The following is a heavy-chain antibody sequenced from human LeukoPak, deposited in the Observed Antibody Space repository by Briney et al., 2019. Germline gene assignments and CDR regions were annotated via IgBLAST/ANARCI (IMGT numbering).Heavy chain of an antibody. J-gene: IGHJ3*02. CDR1: GFTFSSYA. CDR2: ISGSGGST. CDR3: AREIRVDTAMVADAFDI. V-gene: IGHV3-23*01. D-gene: IGHD5-18*01. Sequence: GGSLRLSCAASGFTFSSYAMSWVRQAPGKGLEWVSAISGSGGSTYYADSVKGRFTISRDNSKNTLYLQMNSLRAEDTAVYYCAREIRVDTAMVADAFDIWGQGTMVTVSS.